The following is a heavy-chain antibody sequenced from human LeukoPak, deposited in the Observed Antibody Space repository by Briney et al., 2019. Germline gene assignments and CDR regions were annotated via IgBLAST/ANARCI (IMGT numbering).Heavy chain of an antibody. V-gene: IGHV1-69*04. D-gene: IGHD5-24*01. Sequence: SVKASCKASGGTFSSYAISWVRQAPGQGLEWMGRIIPILGIANYAQKFQGRVTITADKSTSTAYMELSSLRSEDTAVYYCARGEMATIPFDYWGQGTLVTVSS. J-gene: IGHJ4*02. CDR1: GGTFSSYA. CDR2: IIPILGIA. CDR3: ARGEMATIPFDY.